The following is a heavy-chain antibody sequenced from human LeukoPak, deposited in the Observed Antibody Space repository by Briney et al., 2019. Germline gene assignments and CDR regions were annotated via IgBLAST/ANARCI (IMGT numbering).Heavy chain of an antibody. Sequence: GRSLRLSCAASGFTFSSYAMHWVRQAPGKGLEWVAVISYDGSNKYYADSVKGRFTISRDNAKNSLHLQMNSLRAEDTAVYYCARALNWNYGYWGQGTLVTVSS. CDR2: ISYDGSNK. CDR1: GFTFSSYA. J-gene: IGHJ4*02. V-gene: IGHV3-30-3*01. CDR3: ARALNWNYGY. D-gene: IGHD1-7*01.